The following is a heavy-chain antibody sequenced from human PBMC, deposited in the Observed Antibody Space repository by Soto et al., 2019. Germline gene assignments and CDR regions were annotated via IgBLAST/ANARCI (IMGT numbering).Heavy chain of an antibody. CDR3: ARDHANCGGDCYTNLFDP. D-gene: IGHD2-21*02. V-gene: IGHV3-74*01. CDR2: INSDWSTT. CDR1: GFTFRSHW. J-gene: IGHJ5*02. Sequence: EVQLVESGGDLVQPGGSLRLVCAASGFTFRSHWMHWVRQAPGKGPVWVSRINSDWSTTNYADSVKGRFTISRDNAKNRLYLQMNSLRAEDTAVYYCARDHANCGGDCYTNLFDPWGQGTLVTVSS.